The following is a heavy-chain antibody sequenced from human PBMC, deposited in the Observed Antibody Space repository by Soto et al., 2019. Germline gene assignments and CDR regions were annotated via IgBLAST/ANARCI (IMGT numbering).Heavy chain of an antibody. V-gene: IGHV4-39*01. D-gene: IGHD2-15*01. CDR3: ARTQRYCSGGSCYSISSWFDP. J-gene: IGHJ5*02. Sequence: SETLSLTCTVSGGSISSSSYYWGWIRQPPGKGLEWIGSIYYSGSTYYNPSLKSRVTISVDTSKNQFSLKLSSVTAADTAVYYCARTQRYCSGGSCYSISSWFDPWGQGTLVTVSS. CDR1: GGSISSSSYY. CDR2: IYYSGST.